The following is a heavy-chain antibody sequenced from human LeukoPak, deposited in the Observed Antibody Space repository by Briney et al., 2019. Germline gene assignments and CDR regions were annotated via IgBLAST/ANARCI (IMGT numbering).Heavy chain of an antibody. CDR1: GFTFSSYA. CDR3: AKSLYSGSYLVDAFDI. J-gene: IGHJ3*02. V-gene: IGHV3-23*01. D-gene: IGHD1-26*01. CDR2: ISGSGGST. Sequence: GGSLRLSCAASGFTFSSYAMSWVRQAPGKGLEWVSAISGSGGSTYYADSVKGRFTISRDNSKNTLYLQMSSLRAEDTAVYYCAKSLYSGSYLVDAFDIWGQGTMVTVSS.